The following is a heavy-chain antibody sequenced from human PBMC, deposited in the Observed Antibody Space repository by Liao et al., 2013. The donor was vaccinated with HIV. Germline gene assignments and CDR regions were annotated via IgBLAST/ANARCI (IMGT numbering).Heavy chain of an antibody. CDR3: ARAPQGMVVALRNGFDI. CDR1: GGSMTNFY. D-gene: IGHD3-22*01. Sequence: QVQLQESGPGLVKPSETLSLTCTVSGGSMTNFYWTWIRQPPGKGLEWIGYIFYSGSTNYNPALKSRVTISVDASKNQLSLKLSSVTAADTAVYYCARAPQGMVVALRNGFDIWGQGTMVTVSS. CDR2: IFYSGST. V-gene: IGHV4-59*01. J-gene: IGHJ3*02.